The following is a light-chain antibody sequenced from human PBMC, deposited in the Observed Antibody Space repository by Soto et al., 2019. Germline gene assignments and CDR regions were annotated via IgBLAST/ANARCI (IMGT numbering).Light chain of an antibody. CDR3: QVWNSSVLHHV. Sequence: SYDLTQSHSVSVAPGQTARITCGGNNIGSKNVHWFLQRPGQAPVLVVFVDDDRPSGIPDRFSGSNSVNTATLTISRVEAGDEADYYCQVWNSSVLHHVFGTGTKVTVL. CDR1: NIGSKN. CDR2: VDD. J-gene: IGLJ1*01. V-gene: IGLV3-21*02.